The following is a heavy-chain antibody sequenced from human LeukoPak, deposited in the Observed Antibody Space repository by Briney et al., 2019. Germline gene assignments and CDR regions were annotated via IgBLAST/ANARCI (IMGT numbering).Heavy chain of an antibody. CDR2: IYYSGST. D-gene: IGHD1-26*01. V-gene: IGHV4-39*07. Sequence: SETLSLTCTVSGGSISSSSYYWGWIRQPPGKGLEWIGSIYYSGSTYYNPSLKSRVTISVDTSKNQFSLKLSSVTAADTAVYYCAREASGSYYPGMMDYWGQGTLVTVSS. CDR3: AREASGSYYPGMMDY. J-gene: IGHJ4*02. CDR1: GGSISSSSYY.